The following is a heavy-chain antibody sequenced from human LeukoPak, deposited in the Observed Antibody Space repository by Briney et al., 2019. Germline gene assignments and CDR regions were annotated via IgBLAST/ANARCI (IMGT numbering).Heavy chain of an antibody. J-gene: IGHJ4*02. CDR1: GGSISSYY. Sequence: SETLSLTCIVSGGSISSYYWSWIRQPPGKGLEWIGYIYYSGSTNYNPSLKSRVTISVDTSKNQFSLKLSSVTAADTAVYYCARGPGYYSDYWGQGTLVTVSS. CDR2: IYYSGST. V-gene: IGHV4-59*01. D-gene: IGHD3-9*01. CDR3: ARGPGYYSDY.